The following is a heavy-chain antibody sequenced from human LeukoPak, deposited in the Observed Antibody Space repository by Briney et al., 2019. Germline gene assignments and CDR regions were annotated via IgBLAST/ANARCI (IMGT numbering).Heavy chain of an antibody. CDR3: TRVKGLVLYNWFDP. D-gene: IGHD2/OR15-2a*01. CDR1: GFTFRDYA. J-gene: IGHJ5*02. CDR2: IRGKAYGGTT. Sequence: GGSLRLSCTASGFTFRDYAMSWVRQAPGKGLEWVGFIRGKAYGGTTEYAASVKGRFTISRDDSKSIAYLQMNSLRTEDTAVYYCTRVKGLVLYNWFDPWGQGTLVTVSS. V-gene: IGHV3-49*04.